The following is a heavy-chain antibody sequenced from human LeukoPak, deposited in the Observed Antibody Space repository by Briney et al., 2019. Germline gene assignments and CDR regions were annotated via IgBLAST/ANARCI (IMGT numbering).Heavy chain of an antibody. CDR1: GFTFSSYA. J-gene: IGHJ4*02. Sequence: PGGSLRLSCAASGFTFSSYAMSWVRQAPGKGLEWVSAISGSGSTIYYADSVKGRFTISRDNAKNSLYLQMNSLRAEDTAVYYCARTRGYSGYDFVWDYYFDYWGQGTLVTVSS. V-gene: IGHV3-48*03. D-gene: IGHD5-12*01. CDR2: ISGSGSTI. CDR3: ARTRGYSGYDFVWDYYFDY.